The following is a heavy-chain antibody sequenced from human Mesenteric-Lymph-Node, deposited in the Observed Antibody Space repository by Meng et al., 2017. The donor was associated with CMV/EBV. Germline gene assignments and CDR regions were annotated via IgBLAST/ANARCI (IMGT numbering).Heavy chain of an antibody. CDR1: GGSISSSSYY. D-gene: IGHD1-26*01. Sequence: GSLRLSCTVSGGSISSSSYYWGWIRQPPGKGLEWIGSIYYSGSTYYNPSLKSRVTISVDTSKNQFSLKLSSVTAADTAVYYCARQLGLVGATYYFDYWGQGTLVTVSS. CDR2: IYYSGST. J-gene: IGHJ4*02. V-gene: IGHV4-39*01. CDR3: ARQLGLVGATYYFDY.